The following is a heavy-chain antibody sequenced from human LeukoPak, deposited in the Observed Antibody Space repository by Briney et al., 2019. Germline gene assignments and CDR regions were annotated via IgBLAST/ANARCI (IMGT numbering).Heavy chain of an antibody. Sequence: PGGSLRLSCAASGFTFSDYWMHWVRQAPGKGLVWVPRIDTDGSSATYADSVKGRFTISRDNAKNTVYLQMNSLSVEDTGVYYCARDRGYTHDEWGQGSLVTVSS. J-gene: IGHJ4*02. V-gene: IGHV3-74*01. CDR3: ARDRGYTHDE. CDR1: GFTFSDYW. D-gene: IGHD5-12*01. CDR2: IDTDGSSA.